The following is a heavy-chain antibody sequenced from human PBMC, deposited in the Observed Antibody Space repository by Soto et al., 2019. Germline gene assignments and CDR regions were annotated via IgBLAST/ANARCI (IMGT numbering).Heavy chain of an antibody. J-gene: IGHJ6*02. CDR3: ARQTTGWFGMDV. D-gene: IGHD6-19*01. CDR2: IYPGDSGA. CDR1: GYIFTDYW. Sequence: PGESLKISCKGAGYIFTDYWIGCVLQMPGKGLEWMGIIYPGDSGARYSPSFQGQVSISADKSVNTAYLQWGSLKASDTAMYYCARQTTGWFGMDVWGQGTTVTVSS. V-gene: IGHV5-51*01.